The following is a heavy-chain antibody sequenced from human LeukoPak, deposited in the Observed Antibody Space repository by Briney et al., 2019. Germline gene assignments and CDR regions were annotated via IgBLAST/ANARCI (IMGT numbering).Heavy chain of an antibody. V-gene: IGHV3-74*01. CDR3: AREDKIAVADYYYYGMDV. CDR1: GFTFSSYW. D-gene: IGHD6-19*01. J-gene: IGHJ6*02. CDR2: INSDGSST. Sequence: AGGSLRLSCAASGFTFSSYWMHWVRQAPGKGLVWVSRINSDGSSTSYADSVKGRFTISRDNAKNTLYLQMNSLRAEDTAVYYCAREDKIAVADYYYYGMDVWGQGTTVTVSS.